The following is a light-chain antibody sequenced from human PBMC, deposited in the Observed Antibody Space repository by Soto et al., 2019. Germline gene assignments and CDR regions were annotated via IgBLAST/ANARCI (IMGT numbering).Light chain of an antibody. V-gene: IGKV1-33*01. CDR1: QDISDV. CDR3: QQFYDLPIT. J-gene: IGKJ5*01. CDR2: DAS. Sequence: IQMPQSPSALSASVGDRVTLTCQASQDISDVLNWYQQQPGKAPKVLIYDASKLQTGVPSRFSGRGSGKDFTFTISSLQPDDSGTYYCQQFYDLPITFGQGTRLEIK.